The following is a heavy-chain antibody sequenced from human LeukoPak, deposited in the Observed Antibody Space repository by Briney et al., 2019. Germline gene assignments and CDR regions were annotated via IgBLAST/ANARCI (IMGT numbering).Heavy chain of an antibody. D-gene: IGHD3-22*01. CDR1: GYTFTVYY. CDR2: IDPNGGGT. J-gene: IGHJ3*02. Sequence: RASVKVSCKASGYTFTVYYIHWVRQAPGQGLEWMGWIDPNGGGTNYAQKFQGRVTMTRDTSISTAYMDLTSLRSDDTAVYYCARVYYDSAFDIWGQGTMVTVSS. V-gene: IGHV1-2*02. CDR3: ARVYYDSAFDI.